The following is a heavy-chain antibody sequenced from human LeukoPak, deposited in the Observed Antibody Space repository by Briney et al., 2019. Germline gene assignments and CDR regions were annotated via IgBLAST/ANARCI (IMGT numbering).Heavy chain of an antibody. V-gene: IGHV4-59*12. Sequence: PSETLSLTCTVSGGSISSYYWSWIRQPPGKGLEWIGYIYYSGSTNYNPSLKSRVTISVDTSKNQFSLKLSSVTAADTAVYYCAREEDIVFYGYYYYMDVWGKGTTVTVSS. J-gene: IGHJ6*03. CDR3: AREEDIVFYGYYYYMDV. CDR2: IYYSGST. CDR1: GGSISSYY. D-gene: IGHD2-15*01.